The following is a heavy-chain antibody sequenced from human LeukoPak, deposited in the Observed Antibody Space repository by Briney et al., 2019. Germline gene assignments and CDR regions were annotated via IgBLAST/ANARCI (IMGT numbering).Heavy chain of an antibody. CDR1: GGSISSGSYY. J-gene: IGHJ2*01. V-gene: IGHV4-61*02. D-gene: IGHD1-26*01. CDR2: INTSGNI. Sequence: PSQTLSLTCTVSGGSISSGSYYWSWIRQPAGKGLEWIGRINTSGNINYNPSLKSGVTMSVDTSKNQFSLKLSSVTAADTAVYYCARVPGWGPPYWYFDLWGRGTLVTVSS. CDR3: ARVPGWGPPYWYFDL.